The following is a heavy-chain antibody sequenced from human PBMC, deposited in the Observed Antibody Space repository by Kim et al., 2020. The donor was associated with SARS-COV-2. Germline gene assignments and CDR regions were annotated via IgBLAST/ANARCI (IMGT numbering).Heavy chain of an antibody. D-gene: IGHD6-13*01. J-gene: IGHJ4*02. Sequence: GGSLRLSCAASGFTFSSYAMSWVRQAPGKGLEWVSAISGSGGSTYYADSVKGRFTISRDNSKNTLYLQMNSLRAEDTAVYYCAKDYNHSSSWSAFDYWGQGTLVTVSS. CDR2: ISGSGGST. V-gene: IGHV3-23*01. CDR3: AKDYNHSSSWSAFDY. CDR1: GFTFSSYA.